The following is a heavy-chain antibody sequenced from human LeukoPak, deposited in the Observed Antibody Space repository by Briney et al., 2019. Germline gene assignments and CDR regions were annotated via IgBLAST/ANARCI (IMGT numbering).Heavy chain of an antibody. V-gene: IGHV4-59*01. CDR3: ARSGTLTGYLF. Sequence: GSLRLSCAASGFTFSDYYMSWIRQAPGKGLEWIGYIYYSGNTNYNPSLQSRVTISVDTSKNQFSLKLSSVTAADTAVYYCARSGTLTGYLFWGQGTLVTVSS. CDR2: IYYSGNT. J-gene: IGHJ4*02. CDR1: GFTFSDYY. D-gene: IGHD3-9*01.